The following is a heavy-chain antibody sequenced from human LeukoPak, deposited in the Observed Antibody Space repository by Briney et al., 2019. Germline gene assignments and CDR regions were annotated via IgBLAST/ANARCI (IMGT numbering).Heavy chain of an antibody. V-gene: IGHV4-30-2*01. CDR3: ARATGGVPAAIGAFDI. D-gene: IGHD2-2*01. CDR2: LYHSGST. CDR1: GGSISSGGYS. Sequence: SETLSLTCAVSGGSISSGGYSWSWIRQPPGKGLEWIGYLYHSGSTYYNPSLKSRVTISVDRSKNQFSLKLSSVTAADTAVYYCARATGGVPAAIGAFDIWGQGTMVTVSS. J-gene: IGHJ3*02.